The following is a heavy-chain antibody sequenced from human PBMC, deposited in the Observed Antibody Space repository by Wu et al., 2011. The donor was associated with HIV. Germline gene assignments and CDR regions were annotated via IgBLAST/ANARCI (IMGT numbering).Heavy chain of an antibody. CDR2: FDLEDDER. CDR1: GHTLTELS. D-gene: IGHD2-8*01. V-gene: IGHV1-24*01. J-gene: IGHJ5*02. CDR3: AVFFDAGVGIQFDP. Sequence: QVQLVQSGAEVKKPGPSVKVACKVSGHTLTELSMHWVRQAPGKGLEWMGGFDLEDDERIYAQKFQGRLTLTEDTSTDTAYMYLTSLRSEDTAIYYCAVFFDAGVGIQFDPWGQGTLVTVSS.